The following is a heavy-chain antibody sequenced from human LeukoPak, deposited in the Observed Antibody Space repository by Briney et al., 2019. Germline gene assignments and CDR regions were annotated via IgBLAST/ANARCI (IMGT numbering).Heavy chain of an antibody. Sequence: GGSLRLSCAASGFTFEDYTMHWVRQAPGKTLEWVSLISWDGTTYYTDSMKGRFTISRDNSKNSLYPQMDTLRSEDTAYYYCVKDLSYESSGSVFDYWGQGTLVTVSS. CDR2: ISWDGTT. V-gene: IGHV3-43*01. J-gene: IGHJ4*02. CDR1: GFTFEDYT. CDR3: VKDLSYESSGSVFDY. D-gene: IGHD3-22*01.